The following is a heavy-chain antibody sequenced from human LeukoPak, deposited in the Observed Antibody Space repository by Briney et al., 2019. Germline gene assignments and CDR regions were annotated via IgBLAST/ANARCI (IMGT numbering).Heavy chain of an antibody. J-gene: IGHJ6*03. CDR3: ARTTEGGYSNGYFYYYYMDV. CDR1: GGSISSSSYY. CDR2: IYYSGST. V-gene: IGHV4-39*07. Sequence: SETLSPTCTVSGGSISSSSYYWGWIRQPPGKGLEWLGSIYYSGSTYYNPSLKSRVTISVDTSKNQFSLKLSSVTAADTAVYYCARTTEGGYSNGYFYYYYMDVWGKGTTVTISS. D-gene: IGHD4-11*01.